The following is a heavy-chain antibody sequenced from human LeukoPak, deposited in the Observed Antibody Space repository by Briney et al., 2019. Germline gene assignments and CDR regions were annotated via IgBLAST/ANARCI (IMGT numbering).Heavy chain of an antibody. CDR3: ARLALHSSSWYGSWFDP. J-gene: IGHJ5*02. D-gene: IGHD6-13*01. CDR1: GYSFTSYW. V-gene: IGHV5-51*01. CDR2: IHPGDSDT. Sequence: GESLKISCKGSGYSFTSYWIGWVRQMPGKGLEWMGIIHPGDSDTRYSPSFQGQVTISADKSISTAYLQWSSLKASDTAMYYCARLALHSSSWYGSWFDPWGQGTLVTVSS.